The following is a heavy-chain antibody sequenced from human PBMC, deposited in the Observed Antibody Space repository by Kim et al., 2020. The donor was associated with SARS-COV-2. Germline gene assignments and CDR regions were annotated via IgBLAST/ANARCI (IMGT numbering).Heavy chain of an antibody. J-gene: IGHJ4*02. CDR2: IYDGGTT. CDR3: ARDDHY. D-gene: IGHD3-10*01. CDR1: GLTVSGNY. Sequence: GVSLRLSCAGSGLTVSGNYMSWVRQAPGKGLEWVSVIYDGGTTNYADSVKGRFTISRDNSKNTLYLLMNSLSAEDTAVYYCARDDHYWGQGTLVTVSS. V-gene: IGHV3-53*01.